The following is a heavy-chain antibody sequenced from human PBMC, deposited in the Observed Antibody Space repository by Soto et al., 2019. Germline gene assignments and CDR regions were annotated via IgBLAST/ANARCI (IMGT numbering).Heavy chain of an antibody. CDR2: ISYDGSNK. CDR1: GFTFSSYG. Sequence: GGSLRLSCAASGFTFSSYGMHWVRQAPGKGLEWVAVISYDGSNKYYADSVKGRFTISRDNSKSTLYLQMNSLRAEDTAVYYCAKEYYYDSSGYPYYFDYWGQGT. J-gene: IGHJ4*02. CDR3: AKEYYYDSSGYPYYFDY. V-gene: IGHV3-30*18. D-gene: IGHD3-22*01.